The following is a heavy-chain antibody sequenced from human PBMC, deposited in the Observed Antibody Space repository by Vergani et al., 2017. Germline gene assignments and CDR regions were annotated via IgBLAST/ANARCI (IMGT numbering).Heavy chain of an antibody. V-gene: IGHV3-48*01. Sequence: EVQLVESGGGFLQPGGSLRLSCAASGFTFSSYSMNWVRQAPGKGLGWVSYISRSSSTIYYADSVKGRFTISRDNAKNSLYLQMNSLRAEDTAVYYCARDIVDSMVRGSFLAASDAFDIWGQGTMVTVSS. D-gene: IGHD3-10*01. J-gene: IGHJ3*02. CDR3: ARDIVDSMVRGSFLAASDAFDI. CDR1: GFTFSSYS. CDR2: ISRSSSTI.